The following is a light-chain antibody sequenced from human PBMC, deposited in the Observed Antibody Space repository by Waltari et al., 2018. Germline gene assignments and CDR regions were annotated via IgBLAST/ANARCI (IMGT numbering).Light chain of an antibody. CDR2: AAS. Sequence: AVRMTQSPSSFSASTGDRVTINCRASQGISTYLAWYQQKPGKAPKLLIYAASTLQSVVPSRFSGSGSGTDFTLTISCLQSEDFAIYYCQQYYTYPRTFGQGTKVEV. CDR3: QQYYTYPRT. CDR1: QGISTY. J-gene: IGKJ1*01. V-gene: IGKV1-8*01.